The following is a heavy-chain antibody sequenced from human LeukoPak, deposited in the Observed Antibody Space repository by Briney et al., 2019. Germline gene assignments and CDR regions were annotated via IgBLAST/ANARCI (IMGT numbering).Heavy chain of an antibody. D-gene: IGHD3-3*01. CDR2: INHSGST. CDR1: GGSISSYY. V-gene: IGHV4-34*01. CDR3: AGYYSSIYGMDV. J-gene: IGHJ6*02. Sequence: SETLSLTCTVSGGSISSYYWSWIRQPPGKGLEWIGEINHSGSTYYNASLKSRITISVDTSKRQFSLRMNSVTAADTAVYFCAGYYSSIYGMDVWGQGTSVTVSS.